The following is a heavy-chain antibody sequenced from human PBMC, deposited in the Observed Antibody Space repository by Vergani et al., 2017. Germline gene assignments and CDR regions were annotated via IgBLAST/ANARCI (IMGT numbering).Heavy chain of an antibody. Sequence: QVQLVQSGAEVKKPGSSVKVSCKASGGTFSSYAISWVRQAPGQGLEWMGGIIPIFGTAYYAQKFQGRVTITADESTSTAYMELSSLRSEDTAVYYCARAAYCSSTSCYTFNYYYYMDVWGKGTTVTVSS. CDR1: GGTFSSYA. CDR2: IIPIFGTA. J-gene: IGHJ6*03. V-gene: IGHV1-69*01. D-gene: IGHD2-2*02. CDR3: ARAAYCSSTSCYTFNYYYYMDV.